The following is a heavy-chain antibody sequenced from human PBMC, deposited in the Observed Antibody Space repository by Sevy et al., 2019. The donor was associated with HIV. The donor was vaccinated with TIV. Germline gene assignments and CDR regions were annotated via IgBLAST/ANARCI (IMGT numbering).Heavy chain of an antibody. CDR2: IYYSGST. J-gene: IGHJ6*02. CDR3: ARLFGYYDSSGYYYFPYYYYYGMDV. CDR1: GGSISSSIYY. D-gene: IGHD3-22*01. Sequence: SETLSLTCTVSGGSISSSIYYWGWIRQPPGKGLEWSGSIYYSGSTYYNPSLKSRVTISVDTSKNQFSLKLSSVTAADTAVYYCARLFGYYDSSGYYYFPYYYYYGMDVWGQGTTVTVSS. V-gene: IGHV4-39*01.